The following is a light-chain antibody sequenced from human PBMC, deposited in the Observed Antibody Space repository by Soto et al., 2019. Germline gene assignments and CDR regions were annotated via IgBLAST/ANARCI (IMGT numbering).Light chain of an antibody. Sequence: SYELTQPPSVSVAPGKTARITCGGTNIGSKSVHWYQQKPGQAPVLVIYYDSDRPSGIPERFSGSNSGNTATLTISRVEAGDEADYYCQVWDSSSDPLYVFGTGTQLTVL. J-gene: IGLJ1*01. CDR1: NIGSKS. V-gene: IGLV3-21*04. CDR2: YDS. CDR3: QVWDSSSDPLYV.